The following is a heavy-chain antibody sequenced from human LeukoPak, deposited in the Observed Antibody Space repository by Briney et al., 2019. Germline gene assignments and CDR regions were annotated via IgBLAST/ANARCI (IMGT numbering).Heavy chain of an antibody. D-gene: IGHD6-19*01. V-gene: IGHV4-38-2*02. CDR2: IYQSGST. CDR3: ARDERYSSGLPDY. Sequence: SETLSLTCAVSGYSISSGYYWGWIRQPPGKGLDWIGSIYQSGSTYYNPSLKSRVTISVDTSKNQFSLKLSSVTAADTAVYYCARDERYSSGLPDYWGQGTLVTVSS. CDR1: GYSISSGYY. J-gene: IGHJ4*02.